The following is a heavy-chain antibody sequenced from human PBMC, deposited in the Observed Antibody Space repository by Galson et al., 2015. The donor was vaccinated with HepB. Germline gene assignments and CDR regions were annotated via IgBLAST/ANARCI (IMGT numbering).Heavy chain of an antibody. J-gene: IGHJ4*02. CDR2: INTDGSSA. CDR3: ISSYWGAPNY. V-gene: IGHV3-74*01. CDR1: GFTFSSHS. D-gene: IGHD3-10*01. Sequence: SLRLSCAASGFTFSSHSMYWVRQAPGKGLVWVSRINTDGSSATYADSVKGRFTISRDNAKNTLYLQMNSLRAEDTAVYYCISSYWGAPNYWGQGTLVTVSS.